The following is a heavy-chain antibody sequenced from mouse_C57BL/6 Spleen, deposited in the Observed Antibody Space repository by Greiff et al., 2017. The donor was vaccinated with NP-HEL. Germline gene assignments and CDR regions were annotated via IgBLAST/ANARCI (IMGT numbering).Heavy chain of an antibody. J-gene: IGHJ3*01. CDR2: IYPGDGDT. V-gene: IGHV1-80*01. D-gene: IGHD4-1*01. CDR3: ARWETGTGFAY. CDR1: GYAFSSYW. Sequence: QVQLQQSGAELVKPGASVKISCKASGYAFSSYWMNWVKQRPGKGLEWIGQIYPGDGDTNSNGKFKGKATLTADKSSSTAYMQLSSLTSEDSAVYFCARWETGTGFAYWGQGTLVTVSA.